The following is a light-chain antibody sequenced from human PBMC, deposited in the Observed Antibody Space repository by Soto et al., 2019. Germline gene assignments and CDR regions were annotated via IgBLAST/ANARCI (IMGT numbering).Light chain of an antibody. CDR2: DVS. J-gene: IGLJ1*01. Sequence: QSALTQPRSVSGAPGQSVTISGTGTSSDVGGYNYVSWYQQHPGKAPKLMIYDVSKRPSGVPDRFSGSKSCNTASLIISGLQAEDEADYYCCSYAGSYTLYVFGTGTKVTVL. V-gene: IGLV2-11*01. CDR1: SSDVGGYNY. CDR3: CSYAGSYTLYV.